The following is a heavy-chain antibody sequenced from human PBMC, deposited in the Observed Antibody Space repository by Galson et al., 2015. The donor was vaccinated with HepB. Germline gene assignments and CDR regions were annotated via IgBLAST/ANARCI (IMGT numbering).Heavy chain of an antibody. D-gene: IGHD3-16*01. CDR2: VSVNGGST. CDR3: ARDSWRSYNYYYDYGMDV. V-gene: IGHV3-23*01. Sequence: VSGVSVNGGSTYYADSVKGRFTISRDNSRNTLYLQMNSLRAEDTAVYYCARDSWRSYNYYYDYGMDVWGQGTTVTVSS. J-gene: IGHJ6*01.